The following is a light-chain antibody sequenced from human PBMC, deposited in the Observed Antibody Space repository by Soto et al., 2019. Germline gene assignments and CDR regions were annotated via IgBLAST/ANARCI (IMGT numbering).Light chain of an antibody. Sequence: DVVLTQSPLSLSVTLGQPASISCRSSESLVKSDGNTFLNWFQQRPGQSPRRLIYKVTNRESGVPDRFSGSGSGTDFTLKIARVEAEDVGLYYCMQATHWPPVTFGQGTRLEIK. V-gene: IGKV2-30*01. CDR3: MQATHWPPVT. CDR1: ESLVKSDGNTF. J-gene: IGKJ5*01. CDR2: KVT.